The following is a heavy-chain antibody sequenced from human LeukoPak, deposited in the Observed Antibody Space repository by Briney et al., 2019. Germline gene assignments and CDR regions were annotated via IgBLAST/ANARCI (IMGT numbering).Heavy chain of an antibody. CDR3: ARDRAGQWLVRCDY. V-gene: IGHV3-21*01. Sequence: GGSLRLSCAASGFTFSSYSMNWVRQAPGKGLEWVSSISSSSSYIYYADSVKGRFTISRDNAKNSLYLQMNSLRAEDTAVYYCARDRAGQWLVRCDYWGQGTLVTVSS. D-gene: IGHD6-19*01. J-gene: IGHJ4*02. CDR2: ISSSSSYI. CDR1: GFTFSSYS.